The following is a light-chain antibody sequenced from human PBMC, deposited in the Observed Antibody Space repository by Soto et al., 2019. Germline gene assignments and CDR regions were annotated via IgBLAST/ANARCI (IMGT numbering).Light chain of an antibody. V-gene: IGKV3-20*01. CDR1: QSVSSNY. Sequence: EIVLTQSPGTLSLSPGERATLSCRSSQSVSSNYLAWYQQKPDQAPRLVIYDVSGRATGIPDRFSGSGSGTDFTLTVSKLEPDDVAVYYCQQHGSLSTFGKGTKVEVE. J-gene: IGKJ1*01. CDR2: DVS. CDR3: QQHGSLST.